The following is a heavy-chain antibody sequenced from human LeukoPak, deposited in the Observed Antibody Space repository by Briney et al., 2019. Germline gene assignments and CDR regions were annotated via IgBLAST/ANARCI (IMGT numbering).Heavy chain of an antibody. CDR3: VRDMYKSGWFLGRDYFDY. Sequence: PGGSLRLSCTASGFIFSSYEMNWVRQAPGKGLEWVSYISSSGSTLYYADSVQGRFTISRDNAKNSLYLQMNSLRAEDTAVYYCVRDMYKSGWFLGRDYFDYWGQGTLVTVSS. D-gene: IGHD6-19*01. CDR2: ISSSGSTL. V-gene: IGHV3-48*03. J-gene: IGHJ4*02. CDR1: GFIFSSYE.